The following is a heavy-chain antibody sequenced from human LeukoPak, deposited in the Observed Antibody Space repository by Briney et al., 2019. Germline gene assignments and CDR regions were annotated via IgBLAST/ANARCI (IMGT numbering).Heavy chain of an antibody. Sequence: SETLSLTCTVSGGSISSYYWSWIRQPPGKGLEWIGYIYYSGSTNYNPSLKSRVTISVDTSKNQFSLELSSVTAADTAVYYCARAAYCGGDCFNDAFDIWGQGTMVTVSS. J-gene: IGHJ3*02. CDR3: ARAAYCGGDCFNDAFDI. CDR1: GGSISSYY. CDR2: IYYSGST. D-gene: IGHD2-21*02. V-gene: IGHV4-59*01.